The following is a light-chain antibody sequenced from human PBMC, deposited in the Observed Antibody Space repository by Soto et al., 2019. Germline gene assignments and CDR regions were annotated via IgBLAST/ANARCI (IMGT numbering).Light chain of an antibody. V-gene: IGKV3-20*01. Sequence: EIVLTQSPGTVSLSPGERATLSCRASQSVSSRNLAWYRQKPGQAPSLLIFGASDSATGIPDRFSGSGSGTDFTLTLSRLRPEDYAVYYCLRYGDSPPACTFGQGTKLDIK. J-gene: IGKJ2*02. CDR3: LRYGDSPPACT. CDR1: QSVSSRN. CDR2: GAS.